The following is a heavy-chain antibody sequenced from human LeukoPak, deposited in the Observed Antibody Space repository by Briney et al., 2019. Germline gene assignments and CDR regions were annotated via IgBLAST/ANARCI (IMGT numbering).Heavy chain of an antibody. CDR3: ARTPPDILTGYYRNGMDV. Sequence: GESLKISCKGSGYSFTSYWIGWVRQMPGKGLEWMGIIYPGDSDTRYSPSFQGQVTISADKSISTAYLQWSSLKASDTAMYYCARTPPDILTGYYRNGMDVWGQGTTVTVSS. CDR1: GYSFTSYW. V-gene: IGHV5-51*01. J-gene: IGHJ6*02. D-gene: IGHD3-9*01. CDR2: IYPGDSDT.